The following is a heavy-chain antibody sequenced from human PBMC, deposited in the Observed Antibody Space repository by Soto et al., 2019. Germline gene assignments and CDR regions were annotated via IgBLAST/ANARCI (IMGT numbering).Heavy chain of an antibody. D-gene: IGHD3-3*01. CDR1: GFTFSSYA. V-gene: IGHV3-30-3*01. Sequence: QVQLVESGGGVVQPGRSLRLSCAASGFTFSSYAMHWVLQAPGKGLECVAVISYDGSNKYYADSVKGRFTISRDNSKNTLYLQMNSLRAEDTAVYSWARSGYYGMDFWGQVTTVTVSS. CDR2: ISYDGSNK. CDR3: ARSGYYGMDF. J-gene: IGHJ6*02.